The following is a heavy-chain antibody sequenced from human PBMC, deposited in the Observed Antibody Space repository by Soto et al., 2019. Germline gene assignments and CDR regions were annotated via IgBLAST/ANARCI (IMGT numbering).Heavy chain of an antibody. Sequence: SETLSLTCTVSGVSISSYYWSWIRQPPGKGLEWIGYIYYSGSTNYNPSLKSRVTISVDTSKNQFSLKLSSVTAADTAVYYCARMEVLAATPRWFDPGGRGTLVTVS. V-gene: IGHV4-59*01. CDR1: GVSISSYY. CDR2: IYYSGST. CDR3: ARMEVLAATPRWFDP. J-gene: IGHJ5*02. D-gene: IGHD2-15*01.